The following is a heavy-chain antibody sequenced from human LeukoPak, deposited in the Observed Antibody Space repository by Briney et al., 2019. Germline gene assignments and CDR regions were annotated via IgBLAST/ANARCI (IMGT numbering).Heavy chain of an antibody. J-gene: IGHJ4*02. D-gene: IGHD5-18*01. CDR3: ARGPQGTWIRLWKFDY. Sequence: PSETLSLTCAVYGGSFSGYYWSWIRQPPGKGLEWMGEINHSGSTNYNPSLKSRVTISVDTSKNQFSLKLSSVTTADTAVYYCARGPQGTWIRLWKFDYWGQGTLVTVSS. CDR1: GGSFSGYY. V-gene: IGHV4-34*01. CDR2: INHSGST.